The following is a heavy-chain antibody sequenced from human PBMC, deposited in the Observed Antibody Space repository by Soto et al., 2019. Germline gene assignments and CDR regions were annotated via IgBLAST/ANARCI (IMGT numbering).Heavy chain of an antibody. CDR3: ARDQLSVTTGSLDYYYMDV. J-gene: IGHJ6*03. D-gene: IGHD4-17*01. V-gene: IGHV4-31*03. Sequence: SENLSLTCTFPAGSISSGAYYWNWLRQHPGKDLEWIGDIYYTGSTHYSPSLKSRVTITVDTSKNEFSLKLSSVTAADMAVYYCARDQLSVTTGSLDYYYMDVWGKGTTVTVSS. CDR1: AGSISSGAYY. CDR2: IYYTGST.